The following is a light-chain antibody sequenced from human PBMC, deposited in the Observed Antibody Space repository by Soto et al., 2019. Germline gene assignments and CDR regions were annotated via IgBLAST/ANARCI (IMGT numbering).Light chain of an antibody. V-gene: IGKV3-20*01. J-gene: IGKJ2*01. Sequence: VVLTQSPGTLSLSPGERATLSCRASQSVNRYLAWYQQKPGQGPRLLIYGASSGATGIPDRFSGSGSGTDFTLTINRLEPEDFAVYYCQQYKSWPYTFGQGTKLEIK. CDR1: QSVNRY. CDR3: QQYKSWPYT. CDR2: GAS.